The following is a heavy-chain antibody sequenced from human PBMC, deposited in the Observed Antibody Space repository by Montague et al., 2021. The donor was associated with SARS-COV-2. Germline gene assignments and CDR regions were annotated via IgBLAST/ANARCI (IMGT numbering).Heavy chain of an antibody. CDR2: IYYSGST. J-gene: IGHJ3*02. CDR3: ARGSGWMGNAFDI. Sequence: SETLSLTCTVSGGSISSYYWSWIRQPQGKGLEWIGYIYYSGSTNYNPSPKSRVTISVDTSKNKFSLKLSSVAAADTAVYNCARGSGWMGNAFDIWGQGTMVTVSS. V-gene: IGHV4-59*01. D-gene: IGHD6-19*01. CDR1: GGSISSYY.